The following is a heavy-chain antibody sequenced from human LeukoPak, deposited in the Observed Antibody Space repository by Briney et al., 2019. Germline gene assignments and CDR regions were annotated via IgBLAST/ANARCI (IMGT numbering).Heavy chain of an antibody. CDR2: IIPIFGTA. CDR3: AREINTGELLWFGKLSGYYGMDV. J-gene: IGHJ6*02. Sequence: GSSVKVSCKASGGTFSSYAISWVRQAPGQGLEWMGGIIPIFGTANYAQKFQGRVTITTDESTSTAYMELSSLRSEDTAVYYCAREINTGELLWFGKLSGYYGMDVWGQGTTVTVSS. V-gene: IGHV1-69*05. CDR1: GGTFSSYA. D-gene: IGHD3-10*01.